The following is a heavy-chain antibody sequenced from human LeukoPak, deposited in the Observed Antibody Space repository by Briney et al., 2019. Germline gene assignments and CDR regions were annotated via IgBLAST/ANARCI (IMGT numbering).Heavy chain of an antibody. CDR2: IYYSGTT. Sequence: SETLSLTCTVSGGSISSGTYYWGWVRQPPGEGLEWIGTIYYSGTTYYNPSLKSRVTISIDTSKNHFSLKLSSVTAADTAIYYCARDFSSSSTVYYYYYMDVWGKGTTVTVSS. J-gene: IGHJ6*03. CDR3: ARDFSSSSTVYYYYYMDV. CDR1: GGSISSGTYY. D-gene: IGHD6-6*01. V-gene: IGHV4-39*07.